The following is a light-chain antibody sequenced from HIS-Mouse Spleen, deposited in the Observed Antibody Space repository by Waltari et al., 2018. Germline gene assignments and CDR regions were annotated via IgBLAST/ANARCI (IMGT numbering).Light chain of an antibody. CDR3: YSTDSSGNHRV. CDR1: ALPKQY. Sequence: SYELTQPPSVSVSPGQTARITCSGDALPKQYAYWYQQKSGQAPVLVIYEDSKRPSGIPEGFSGSSSGTMATVTISGAQVEDEADYYCYSTDSSGNHRVFGGGTKLTVL. J-gene: IGLJ2*01. CDR2: EDS. V-gene: IGLV3-10*01.